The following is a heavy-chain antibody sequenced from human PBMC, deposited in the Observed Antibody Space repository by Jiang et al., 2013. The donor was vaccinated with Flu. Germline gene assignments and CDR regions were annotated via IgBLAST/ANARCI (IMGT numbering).Heavy chain of an antibody. CDR2: ISSSSSYI. V-gene: IGHV3-21*01. J-gene: IGHJ3*02. D-gene: IGHD5-18*01. CDR3: ARVSVDTAMVHDAFDI. Sequence: VQLLESGGGLVKPGGSLRLSCAASGFTFSSYSMNWVRQAPGKGLEWVSSISSSSSYIYYADSVKGRFTISRDNAKNSLYLQMNSLRAEDTAVYYCARVSVDTAMVHDAFDIWGQGTMVTVSS. CDR1: GFTFSSYS.